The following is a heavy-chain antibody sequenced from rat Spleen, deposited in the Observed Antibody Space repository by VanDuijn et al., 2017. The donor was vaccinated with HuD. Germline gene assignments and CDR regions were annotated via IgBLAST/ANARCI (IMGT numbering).Heavy chain of an antibody. CDR3: TTSTGRD. CDR2: ITNTGGKT. CDR1: GFTFRKYW. V-gene: IGHV5-31*01. J-gene: IGHJ2*01. Sequence: EVQLVETGGGLVQPGRSLKLSCVASGFTFRKYWMYWVRQAPTKGLEWVASITNTGGKTYYPDSVKGRFTISRDNAKSTLYLQMNRLRSEDSATYYCTTSTGRDWGQGVMVTVSS. D-gene: IGHD5-1*01.